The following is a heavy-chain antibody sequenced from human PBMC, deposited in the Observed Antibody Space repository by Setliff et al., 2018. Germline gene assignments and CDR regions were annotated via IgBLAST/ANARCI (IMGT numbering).Heavy chain of an antibody. CDR3: ARRGERFFSWFDP. CDR1: GYSFSNFW. J-gene: IGHJ5*02. D-gene: IGHD2-21*01. V-gene: IGHV5-51*01. Sequence: GESLKISCKGSGYSFSNFWIGWVRQMPGKGLEWMGTIYPGNADTRYSPSFQGQVTISTDTSINTAFLQWNNLKASDTAVYYCARRGERFFSWFDPWGQGTLVTVSS. CDR2: IYPGNADT.